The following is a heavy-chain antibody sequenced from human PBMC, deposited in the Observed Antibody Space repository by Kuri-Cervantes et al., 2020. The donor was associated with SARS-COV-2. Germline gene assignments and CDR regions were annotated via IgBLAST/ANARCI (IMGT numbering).Heavy chain of an antibody. D-gene: IGHD2-2*01. CDR3: ARANCSTPTCSNPGGY. J-gene: IGHJ4*02. Sequence: GGFLRLSCAASGFTFSTYWMSWVRQAPGKGLEWVANIKQDGSEKNYVDSVKGRFIISRDNAKNSLYLQMNSLRAEYTAVYYCARANCSTPTCSNPGGYWGQGTLVTVSS. CDR2: IKQDGSEK. CDR1: GFTFSTYW. V-gene: IGHV3-7*01.